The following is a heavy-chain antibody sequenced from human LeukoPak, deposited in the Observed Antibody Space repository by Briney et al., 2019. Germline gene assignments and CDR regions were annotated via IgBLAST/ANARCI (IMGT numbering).Heavy chain of an antibody. CDR3: AKEPGSTGAYDT. J-gene: IGHJ4*02. CDR2: IRYDGIGK. CDR1: GFTFSDCS. D-gene: IGHD5-12*01. V-gene: IGHV3-30*02. Sequence: GGSLRLSCAASGFTFSDCSMHWVRLAPGKGLEWVAFIRYDGIGKSYADSVKGRFTVSRDNSKNTLFLQMNSLRTEDTAVYYCAKEPGSTGAYDTWGQGTLVTVSP.